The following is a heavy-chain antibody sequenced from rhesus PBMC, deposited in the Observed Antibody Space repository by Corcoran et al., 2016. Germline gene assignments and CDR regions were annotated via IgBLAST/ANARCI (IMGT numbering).Heavy chain of an antibody. CDR3: ARASSGWSDEAFDF. CDR2: IIPLVVIT. Sequence: QVQLVQSGAEVKKPGASVKVSCKASGFTFGSYAINWVLQDPGQGLELMGMIIPLVVITNYADKFQGRVPITADTSTSTAYMELSRLTSEEAAAYYCARASSGWSDEAFDFWGQGLRVTVSS. J-gene: IGHJ3*01. D-gene: IGHD6S26*01. CDR1: GFTFGSYA. V-gene: IGHV1-198*02.